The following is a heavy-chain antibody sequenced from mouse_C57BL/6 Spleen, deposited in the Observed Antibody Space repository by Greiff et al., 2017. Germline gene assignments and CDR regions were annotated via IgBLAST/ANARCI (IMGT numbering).Heavy chain of an antibody. V-gene: IGHV1-50*01. CDR2: IDPSDSYT. CDR1: GYTFTSYW. J-gene: IGHJ4*01. CDR3: ARRLTGDYYAMDY. D-gene: IGHD4-1*01. Sequence: QVQLQQPGAELVKPGASVKLSCKASGYTFTSYWMQWVKQRPGQGLEWIGEIDPSDSYTNYNQKFKGKATLTVDTSSSTAYMQLSSLTSEDSAVYYCARRLTGDYYAMDYWGQGTSVTVSS.